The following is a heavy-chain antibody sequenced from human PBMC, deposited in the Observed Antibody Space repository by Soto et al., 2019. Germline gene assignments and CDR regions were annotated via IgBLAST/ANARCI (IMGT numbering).Heavy chain of an antibody. D-gene: IGHD3-3*01. J-gene: IGHJ4*02. CDR3: ARDFAYFDS. V-gene: IGHV4-61*01. CDR1: GASVSSDTYY. Sequence: PSETLSLTCSVSGASVSSDTYYWSWIRQPPGKGLEWIGYVYHTGRTSYNPSLKSRVSISMDTSKNQFSLNLDSVTAADTAVYFCARDFAYFDSWGQGTLVTAPQ. CDR2: VYHTGRT.